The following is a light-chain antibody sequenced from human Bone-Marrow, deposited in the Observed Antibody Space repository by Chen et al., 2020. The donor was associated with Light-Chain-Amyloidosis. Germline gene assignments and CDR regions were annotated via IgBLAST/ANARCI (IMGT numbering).Light chain of an antibody. J-gene: IGKJ4*01. V-gene: IGKV1-27*01. Sequence: DFQMTQSPSSLSASVGDRVTITCRASQGISKYLAWYQQKPGKVPKLLISATSTLQSGVPSRFSGSGFGTDFALTISSLQPEDVATYYCQKYNNAPPTFGGGTKVEIK. CDR2: ATS. CDR1: QGISKY. CDR3: QKYNNAPPT.